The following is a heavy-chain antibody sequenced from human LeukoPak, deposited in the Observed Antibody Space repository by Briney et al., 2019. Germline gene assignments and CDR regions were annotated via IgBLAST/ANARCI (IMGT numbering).Heavy chain of an antibody. J-gene: IGHJ4*02. CDR2: IGGRDDRT. V-gene: IGHV3-23*01. Sequence: GGSLRLSCAASGFTLPGHTMTWLRQAPGKGLEWVSIIGGRDDRTYYADFVKGRFTISRDNSKNILYLQMNNLRAGDTAVYYCAKDPNPLYDLWSGYKWGQGTLVTVSS. CDR1: GFTLPGHT. D-gene: IGHD3-3*01. CDR3: AKDPNPLYDLWSGYK.